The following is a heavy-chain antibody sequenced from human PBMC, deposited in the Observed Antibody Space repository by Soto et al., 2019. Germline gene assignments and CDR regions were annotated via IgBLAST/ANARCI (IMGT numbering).Heavy chain of an antibody. D-gene: IGHD3-22*01. Sequence: LRLSCAASGFTFSSYEMNWVRQAPGKGLEWVSYISSSGSTIYYADSVKGRFTISRDNAKNSLYLQMNSLRAEDTAVYYCARDDFGLGYYDSSGYYYVGGAFDIWGQGTMVTVSS. J-gene: IGHJ3*02. CDR3: ARDDFGLGYYDSSGYYYVGGAFDI. CDR2: ISSSGSTI. CDR1: GFTFSSYE. V-gene: IGHV3-48*03.